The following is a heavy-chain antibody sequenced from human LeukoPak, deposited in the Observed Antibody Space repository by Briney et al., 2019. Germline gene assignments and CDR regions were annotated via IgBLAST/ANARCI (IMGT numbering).Heavy chain of an antibody. V-gene: IGHV3-53*01. CDR3: ARDSGRFDVFDI. CDR1: GFTVSTNY. Sequence: GGSLRLSCAASGFTVSTNYMSWVRQAPGKGLEWVSVIYSDGRTYYADSVKGRFTISRDNSKNTLYLQMNSLGAEDTAVYYCARDSGRFDVFDIWGQGTMVTVSS. D-gene: IGHD3-10*01. J-gene: IGHJ3*02. CDR2: IYSDGRT.